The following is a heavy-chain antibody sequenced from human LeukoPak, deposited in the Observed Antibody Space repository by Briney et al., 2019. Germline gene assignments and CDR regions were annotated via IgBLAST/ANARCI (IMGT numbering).Heavy chain of an antibody. CDR1: GFTFSSYW. D-gene: IGHD6-6*01. V-gene: IGHV3-7*01. CDR3: ARGGSIAARLFDY. J-gene: IGHJ4*02. Sequence: PEGSLRLSCAASGFTFSSYWMSWVRQAPGKGLEWVANIKQDGSEKYYVDSVKGRFTISRDNAKNSLYLQMNSLRAEDTAVYYCARGGSIAARLFDYWGQGTLVTVSS. CDR2: IKQDGSEK.